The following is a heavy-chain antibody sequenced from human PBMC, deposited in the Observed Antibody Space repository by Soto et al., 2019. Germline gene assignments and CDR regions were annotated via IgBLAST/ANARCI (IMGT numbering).Heavy chain of an antibody. J-gene: IGHJ5*02. D-gene: IGHD6-13*01. CDR1: GGSISSDY. Sequence: VQLQESGPGLVKPSETLSLICTVSGGSISSDYLSWIRQPAGKGLEWIGRVYTSGYSNSNPSLMSRVTRSVDTSKKQCSLNLSSVTAADTAVYYCAREPTTAGTGNWFEPWGQGTLVTVSS. CDR3: AREPTTAGTGNWFEP. V-gene: IGHV4-4*07. CDR2: VYTSGYS.